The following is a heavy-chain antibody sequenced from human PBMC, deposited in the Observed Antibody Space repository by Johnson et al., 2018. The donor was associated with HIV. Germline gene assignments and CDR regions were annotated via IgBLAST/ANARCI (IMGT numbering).Heavy chain of an antibody. D-gene: IGHD2-15*01. CDR2: ISYDGSNK. J-gene: IGHJ3*02. CDR1: GFTFSGYA. V-gene: IGHV3-30*14. CDR3: STGDIVVVAGAMLLPLHDAFDI. Sequence: QEKLVESGGGLVQPGGSLKLSCAASGFTFSGYAMHWVRQAPGKGLEWVAVISYDGSNKYYADSVKGRFTISRDTSKNTLYLQMNSLRAEDTAVYYCSTGDIVVVAGAMLLPLHDAFDIWGQGTMVTVSS.